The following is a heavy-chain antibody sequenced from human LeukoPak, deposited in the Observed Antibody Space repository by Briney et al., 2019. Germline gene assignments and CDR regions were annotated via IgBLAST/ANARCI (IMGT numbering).Heavy chain of an antibody. CDR1: GYTFTGYY. V-gene: IGHV1-2*06. D-gene: IGHD5-18*01. J-gene: IGHJ3*01. CDR3: ARDYGYDAFNF. CDR2: INPNSGGT. Sequence: GASVKVSCKASGYTFTGYYMHWVRQAPGQGPEWMGRINPNSGGTSCAQKFQGRVTMTRDTSISTAYMELNSLRSDDTAVYYCARDYGYDAFNFWGQGTLVTVSS.